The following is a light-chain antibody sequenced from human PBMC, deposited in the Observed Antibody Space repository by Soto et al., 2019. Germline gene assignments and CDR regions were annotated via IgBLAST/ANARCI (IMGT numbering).Light chain of an antibody. CDR2: WAS. Sequence: DIVMTQSPDSLAGSLGERATINCKSSQSVLYSSNNKNYFAWYQQKQGQPPKLLIYWASTRESGVPDRFSGSGSETDFTLTISSLQAEDVAVYYCQQYYRPWTFGQGTKVEIK. CDR1: QSVLYSSNNKNY. J-gene: IGKJ1*01. CDR3: QQYYRPWT. V-gene: IGKV4-1*01.